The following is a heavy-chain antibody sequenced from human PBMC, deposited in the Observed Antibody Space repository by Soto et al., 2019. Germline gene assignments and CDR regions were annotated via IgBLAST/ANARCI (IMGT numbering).Heavy chain of an antibody. Sequence: SETLSLTCAVYGGSFSGYYWSWIRQPPGKGLEWIGEINHSGSTNYNPSLKSRVTISVDTSKNQFSLKLSSVTAADTAVYYCARGHLTIFGVVIFRARSWFDPWGQGTLVTVSS. CDR1: GGSFSGYY. J-gene: IGHJ5*02. D-gene: IGHD3-3*01. CDR2: INHSGST. CDR3: ARGHLTIFGVVIFRARSWFDP. V-gene: IGHV4-34*01.